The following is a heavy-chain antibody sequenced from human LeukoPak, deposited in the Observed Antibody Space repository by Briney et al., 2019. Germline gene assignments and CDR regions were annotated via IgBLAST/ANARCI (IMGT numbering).Heavy chain of an antibody. CDR3: ARGGHSSFDY. D-gene: IGHD3-16*01. CDR2: ITSDGSNI. J-gene: IGHJ4*02. V-gene: IGHV3-74*01. Sequence: PGGSLRLSCAASGFTFSNFWLHRVRQAPGKGLEWVSRITSDGSNINYADSVQDRFTISRDNAKNTLYLQMNSLRAEDTAVYYCARGGHSSFDYWGQGALVTVSS. CDR1: GFTFSNFW.